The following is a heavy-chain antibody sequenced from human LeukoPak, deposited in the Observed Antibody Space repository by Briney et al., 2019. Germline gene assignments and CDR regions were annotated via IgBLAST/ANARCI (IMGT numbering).Heavy chain of an antibody. D-gene: IGHD6-19*01. CDR2: INEGGEDT. CDR3: SKSGWLDN. CDR1: GFTFSIIG. Sequence: GGSLRLSCAASGFTFSIIGMSWVRPAPGKGLEWVSTINEGGEDTYYANSVKGRFTVSRDNSRNTLYLQMNSLRVEDTAVYYCSKSGWLDNLGQGTLVTVSS. J-gene: IGHJ4*02. V-gene: IGHV3-23*01.